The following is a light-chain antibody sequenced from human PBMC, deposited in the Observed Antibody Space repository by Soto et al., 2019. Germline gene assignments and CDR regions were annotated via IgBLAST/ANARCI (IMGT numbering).Light chain of an antibody. CDR3: HQYCITPYT. CDR2: WAS. Sequence: DIVMTQSPDSLAVSLGERATINCKSSQSVSYTSNSKNLLAWYQQKPGQPPKLLIYWASTRESGVPDRFSGSGSGTDLTLTIRSLQAEEVAVYYCHQYCITPYTFGQWTKLEIK. CDR1: QSVSYTSNSKNL. V-gene: IGKV4-1*01. J-gene: IGKJ2*01.